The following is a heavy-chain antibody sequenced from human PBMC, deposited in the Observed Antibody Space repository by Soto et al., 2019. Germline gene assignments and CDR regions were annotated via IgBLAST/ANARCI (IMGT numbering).Heavy chain of an antibody. CDR3: ARDNDRPQLGGNYYYLLDV. V-gene: IGHV1-69*12. D-gene: IGHD1-1*01. J-gene: IGHJ6*02. CDR1: GVTFRNSA. Sequence: QVQLEQSGAEVKKPGSSVKVSCKASGVTFRNSAISWVRQAPGQGLEWMGGIMPIFRTPVYSQKFQGRVTITADESTSTAYMELSGLRADDTAVYYCARDNDRPQLGGNYYYLLDVWGQGTTVTVSS. CDR2: IMPIFRTP.